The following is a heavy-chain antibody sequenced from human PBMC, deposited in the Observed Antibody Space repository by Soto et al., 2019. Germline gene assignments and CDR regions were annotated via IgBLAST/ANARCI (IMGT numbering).Heavy chain of an antibody. Sequence: QVQLVESGGGVVQPGTSLRLSCVVSGFTLSNTGVHWVRQAPGKGLEWVAMISHDGFAQYYVDSVKGRFTISRDNFKNTIYLQVHSLRPEDTSLYYCAKDWGSSGWFNGFDSWGQGTLVTVSS. CDR1: GFTLSNTG. CDR2: ISHDGFAQ. D-gene: IGHD6-19*01. J-gene: IGHJ5*01. V-gene: IGHV3-30*18. CDR3: AKDWGSSGWFNGFDS.